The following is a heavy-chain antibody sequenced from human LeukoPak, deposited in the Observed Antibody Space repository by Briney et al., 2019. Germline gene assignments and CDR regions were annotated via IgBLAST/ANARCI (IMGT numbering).Heavy chain of an antibody. V-gene: IGHV4-34*01. CDR1: GGSFSGYY. J-gene: IGHJ6*03. D-gene: IGHD6-19*01. CDR3: ASPGIAVAGTGAGDYYYYYMDV. Sequence: PSETLSLTCAVYGGSFSGYYWSWIRQPPGKGLEWIGEINHSGSTNYNPSLKSRVTISVDTSKNQFSLKLSSVTAADTAVYYCASPGIAVAGTGAGDYYYYYMDVWGKGTTVTISS. CDR2: INHSGST.